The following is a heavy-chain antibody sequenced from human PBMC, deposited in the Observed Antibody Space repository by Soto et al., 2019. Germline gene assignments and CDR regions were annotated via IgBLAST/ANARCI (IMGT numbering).Heavy chain of an antibody. CDR1: GFTFSSYS. J-gene: IGHJ6*03. CDR2: ISSSSSYI. V-gene: IGHV3-21*01. CDR3: ARVVVPAALYYYYYMDV. Sequence: GGSLRLSCAASGFTFSSYSMNWVRQAPGKGLEWVSSISSSSSYIYYADSVKGRFTISRDNAKNSLYLQMNSLGAEDTAVYYCARVVVPAALYYYYYMDVWGKGTTVTVSS. D-gene: IGHD2-2*01.